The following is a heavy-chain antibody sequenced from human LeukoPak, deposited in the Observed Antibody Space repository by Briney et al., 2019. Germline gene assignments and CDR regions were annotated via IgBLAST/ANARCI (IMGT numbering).Heavy chain of an antibody. CDR3: AREAREYEGSGYQYGN. J-gene: IGHJ4*02. Sequence: SETLSLTCTVSGAPFSGYYWGWIRQAAGTGPEWIGRIYTNGRPDYNPSPRSRVTISVDTSNNQFSLILSSMTAADTAVYYCAREAREYEGSGYQYGNWGQGTLVTVSS. V-gene: IGHV4-4*07. CDR1: GAPFSGYY. CDR2: IYTNGRP. D-gene: IGHD3-22*01.